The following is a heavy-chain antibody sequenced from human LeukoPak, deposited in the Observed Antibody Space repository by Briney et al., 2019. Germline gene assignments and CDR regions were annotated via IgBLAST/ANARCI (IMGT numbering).Heavy chain of an antibody. Sequence: PSETLSLTCTVSAGSISSSSYYWGWIRQPPGKGLEWIGSIYYSGSTYYNPSLKSRVTISVDTSKNQFSLKVSYVTAADTAAYYCARRTGSWWALKYWGQGTLVTVSS. D-gene: IGHD6-13*01. V-gene: IGHV4-39*01. CDR2: IYYSGST. J-gene: IGHJ4*02. CDR1: AGSISSSSYY. CDR3: ARRTGSWWALKY.